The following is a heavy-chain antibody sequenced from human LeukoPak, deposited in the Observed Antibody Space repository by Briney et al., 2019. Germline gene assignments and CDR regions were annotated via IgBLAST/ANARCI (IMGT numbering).Heavy chain of an antibody. Sequence: PGGSLRLSCAASGSTFSNAWMSWVRQAPGKGLEWVGRIKSKTDGGTTDYAAPVKGRFTISRDDSKNTLYLQMNSLKTEDTAVYYCTTPYDSSSFDYWGQGTLVTVSS. J-gene: IGHJ4*02. D-gene: IGHD3-22*01. CDR3: TTPYDSSSFDY. CDR1: GSTFSNAW. CDR2: IKSKTDGGTT. V-gene: IGHV3-15*01.